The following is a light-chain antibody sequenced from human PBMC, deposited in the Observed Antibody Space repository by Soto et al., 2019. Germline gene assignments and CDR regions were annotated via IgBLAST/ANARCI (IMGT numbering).Light chain of an antibody. CDR3: RQRSNWLT. CDR1: QSVSSY. Sequence: EIVLTQSPATLSLSPGERATLSCRASQSVSSYLAWYQQKPGQAPRLLIYDASSRATGIPARFSGSGSGTDFTLTISSLEPEDFAVYYCRQRSNWLTFGGGTKVAIK. J-gene: IGKJ4*01. V-gene: IGKV3-11*01. CDR2: DAS.